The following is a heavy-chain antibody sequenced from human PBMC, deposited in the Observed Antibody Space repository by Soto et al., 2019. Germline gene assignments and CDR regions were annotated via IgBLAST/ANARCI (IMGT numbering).Heavy chain of an antibody. Sequence: SQTLSLTCAISGDSVSSNSAAWNWIRQSPSRGLEWLGRTYYRSKWYNDYAVSVKSRITINPDTSKNQFSLQLNSVTPEDTAVYYCARDTFDFGVVIRNWFDPWGQGTLVTVSS. CDR1: GDSVSSNSAA. J-gene: IGHJ5*02. CDR3: ARDTFDFGVVIRNWFDP. D-gene: IGHD3-3*01. CDR2: TYYRSKWYN. V-gene: IGHV6-1*01.